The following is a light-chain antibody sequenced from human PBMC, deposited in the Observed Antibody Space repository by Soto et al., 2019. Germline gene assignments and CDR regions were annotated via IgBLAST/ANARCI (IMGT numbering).Light chain of an antibody. CDR1: QSVTSNY. V-gene: IGKV3-20*01. CDR3: QQYGTSPRT. J-gene: IGKJ1*01. CDR2: GAS. Sequence: EVVLTQSPGTLSLYPGERATLSCRASQSVTSNYLAWYQQKPGQAPRLLIYGASSRATGVPDRFSGSGSGADFTLTISGLEPEDFAVYYCQQYGTSPRTFGQGTKVDIK.